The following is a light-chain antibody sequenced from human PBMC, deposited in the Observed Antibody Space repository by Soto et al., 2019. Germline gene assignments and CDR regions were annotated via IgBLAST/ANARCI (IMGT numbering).Light chain of an antibody. CDR1: QSVSSY. CDR3: QQRSNWPRLT. V-gene: IGKV3-11*01. J-gene: IGKJ4*01. Sequence: EIVLTQSPATLSLSPGERVTLSCRASQSVSSYLAWYQQKPGQAPRLLIYDASNRATGIPARFSGSGSGTDFTLTIRSLEPEDFAVYYCQQRSNWPRLTFGGGTKVEIK. CDR2: DAS.